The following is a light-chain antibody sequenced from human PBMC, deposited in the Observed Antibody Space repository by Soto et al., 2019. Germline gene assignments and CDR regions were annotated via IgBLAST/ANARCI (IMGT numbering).Light chain of an antibody. V-gene: IGKV2-30*01. CDR3: MQGTVWPPT. Sequence: DVVMTQSPFSLPVTLGQPASISCRSSQSIVYSDGNAYLSWFQQRPGQSPRRLIYRTSNRDSGVPDRFSGSGSGTDFTLTINRVEAEDVGVYYCMQGTVWPPTFGRGTKVEIK. CDR1: QSIVYSDGNAY. CDR2: RTS. J-gene: IGKJ1*01.